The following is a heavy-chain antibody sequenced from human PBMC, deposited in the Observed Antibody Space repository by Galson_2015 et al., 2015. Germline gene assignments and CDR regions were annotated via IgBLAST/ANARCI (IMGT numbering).Heavy chain of an antibody. CDR2: INPNSGGT. CDR1: GYTFTGYY. V-gene: IGHV1-2*06. CDR3: ARESTPYTSKPLYYYYYGMDV. Sequence: SVKVSCKASGYTFTGYYMHWVRQAPGQGLEWMGRINPNSGGTNYAQKFQGRVTMTRDTSISTAYMELSRLRSDDTAVYYCARESTPYTSKPLYYYYYGMDVWGQGTTVTVSS. J-gene: IGHJ6*02. D-gene: IGHD1-1*01.